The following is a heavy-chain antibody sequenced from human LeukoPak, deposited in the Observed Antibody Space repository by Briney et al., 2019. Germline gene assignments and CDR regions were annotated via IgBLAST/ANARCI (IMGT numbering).Heavy chain of an antibody. V-gene: IGHV1-2*02. CDR3: ARRFYDEFGP. CDR1: GYNFIGYF. D-gene: IGHD2/OR15-2a*01. J-gene: IGHJ5*02. CDR2: INPNTGVT. Sequence: ASVKVSCKASGYNFIGYFMHWVRQAPGQGLEWVGWINPNTGVTNYAQKFQGRVTMTRDTSISTVYMELIRLTSDDTAVYYCARRFYDEFGPWGQGTLVTVSS.